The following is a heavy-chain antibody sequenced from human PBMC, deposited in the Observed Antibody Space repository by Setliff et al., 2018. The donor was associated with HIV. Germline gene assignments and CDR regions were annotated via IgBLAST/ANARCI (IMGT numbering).Heavy chain of an antibody. Sequence: SLRLSCAASGFTFSSYWMSWVRQAPGKGLEWVANIKQDGSEKYYVDSVKGRFTISRDNAKNSLYLQMNSLRAEDTAVYYCASHFGYCSSTSCEGYWGQGALVTVSS. D-gene: IGHD2-2*01. J-gene: IGHJ4*02. CDR2: IKQDGSEK. CDR3: ASHFGYCSSTSCEGY. V-gene: IGHV3-7*05. CDR1: GFTFSSYW.